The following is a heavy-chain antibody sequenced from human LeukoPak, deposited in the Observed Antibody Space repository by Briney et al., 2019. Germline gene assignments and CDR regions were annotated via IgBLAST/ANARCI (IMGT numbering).Heavy chain of an antibody. CDR2: SKTKTDGGTT. J-gene: IGHJ4*02. D-gene: IGHD3-10*01. CDR1: GFSFSNAW. CDR3: TTDYGSGSYHYFNY. Sequence: PGGSLTVSCAASGFSFSNAWMSWVRRAPNKGLEWVGRSKTKTDGGTTDYAAPVKGRFTISRDDSKDTLYLQMNSLKSEDTAVYYCTTDYGSGSYHYFNYWGQGTLVSVSS. V-gene: IGHV3-15*01.